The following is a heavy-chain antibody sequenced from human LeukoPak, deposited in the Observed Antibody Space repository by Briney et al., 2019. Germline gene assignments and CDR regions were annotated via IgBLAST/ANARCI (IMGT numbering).Heavy chain of an antibody. V-gene: IGHV3-7*03. CDR3: ARVVGVLRYFDWLPQGSDIYYFDY. Sequence: GGSLRLSCAASGVTFSSYWMSWVRQAPGKGLEWVANIKQDGSEKYYVDSVKGRFTISRDNAKNSLYLQMNSLRAEDTAVYYCARVVGVLRYFDWLPQGSDIYYFDYWGQGTLVTVSS. J-gene: IGHJ4*02. CDR2: IKQDGSEK. D-gene: IGHD3-9*01. CDR1: GVTFSSYW.